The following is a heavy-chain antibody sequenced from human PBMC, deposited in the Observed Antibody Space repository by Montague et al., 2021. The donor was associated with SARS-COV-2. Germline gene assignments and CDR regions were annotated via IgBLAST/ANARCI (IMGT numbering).Heavy chain of an antibody. V-gene: IGHV4-34*01. CDR2: IHLGGST. CDR3: ARLGDGVVPSPILGVGPYYSYYYMDV. D-gene: IGHD3-10*01. J-gene: IGHJ6*03. CDR1: GGSFSTYS. Sequence: SETLSLTCAVHGGSFSTYSWNWIRQPPGKGLEWIGEIHLGGSTNYNPSLKSRVTISADTSKNQFSLTLTSVAAADTAVYYCARLGDGVVPSPILGVGPYYSYYYMDVWGKGTTVTVSS.